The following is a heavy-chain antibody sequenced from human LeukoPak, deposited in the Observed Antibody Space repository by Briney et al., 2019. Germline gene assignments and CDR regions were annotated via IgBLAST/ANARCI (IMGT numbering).Heavy chain of an antibody. CDR2: ISGSGGST. J-gene: IGHJ3*02. Sequence: GGSLRLSCAASGFTFSSYAMSWVRQAPGKGLEWVSAISGSGGSTYYADSVKGRFTISGDNSKNTLYLQMNSLRAEDTAVYYCAKDRPGYSSGWYHDAFDIWGQGTMVTVSS. CDR1: GFTFSSYA. V-gene: IGHV3-23*01. D-gene: IGHD6-19*01. CDR3: AKDRPGYSSGWYHDAFDI.